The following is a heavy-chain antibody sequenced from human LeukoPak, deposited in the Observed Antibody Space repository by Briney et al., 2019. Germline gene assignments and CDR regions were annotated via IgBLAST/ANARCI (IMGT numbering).Heavy chain of an antibody. J-gene: IGHJ3*02. CDR1: GFTFSSYG. D-gene: IGHD1-26*01. CDR2: ISYDGSNK. V-gene: IGHV3-30*18. Sequence: GGSLRLSCAASGFTFSSYGMHWVRQAPGKGLEWVAVISYDGSNKYYADSVKGRFTISRDNSKNTLYLQMNSLRAEDTAVYYCAKDGRSAAFDIWGQGTMVTVSS. CDR3: AKDGRSAAFDI.